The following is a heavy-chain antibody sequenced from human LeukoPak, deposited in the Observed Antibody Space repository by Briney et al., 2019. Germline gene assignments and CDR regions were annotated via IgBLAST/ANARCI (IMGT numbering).Heavy chain of an antibody. J-gene: IGHJ4*02. CDR1: GLTFSSYA. CDR3: AKLDDFWSGYSNDY. CDR2: ISGSGGST. D-gene: IGHD3-3*01. V-gene: IGHV3-23*01. Sequence: PGGSLRLSCAASGLTFSSYAMSWVRQAPGKGLEWVSAISGSGGSTYYADSVKGRFTISRDNSKNTLYLQMNSLRAEDAAVYYCAKLDDFWSGYSNDYWGQGTLVTVSS.